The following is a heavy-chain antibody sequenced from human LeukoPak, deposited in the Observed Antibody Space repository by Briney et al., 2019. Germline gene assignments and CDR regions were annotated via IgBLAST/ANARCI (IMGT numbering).Heavy chain of an antibody. CDR3: ARGEYYSDTSSYFDY. D-gene: IGHD3-22*01. CDR1: GLTFSSYG. V-gene: IGHV3-30*03. CDR2: ISYDGSNK. J-gene: IGHJ4*02. Sequence: PGRPLRLSCAASGLTFSSYGMNWVRQAPGKGLEWVAVISYDGSNKYYADSVKGRFTISRDNSKNTLFVQMSSLRAEDTAVYYCARGEYYSDTSSYFDYWGQGTLVTVSS.